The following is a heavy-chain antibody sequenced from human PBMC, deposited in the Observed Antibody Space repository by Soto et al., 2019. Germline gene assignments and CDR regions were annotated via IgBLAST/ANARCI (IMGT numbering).Heavy chain of an antibody. V-gene: IGHV5-51*01. CDR3: ARLYYDILTGYYFDY. CDR2: VFPGDSET. J-gene: IGHJ4*02. CDR1: GYTFTNYW. Sequence: GESLKISCQVSGYTFTNYWVAWVRQMPGKGLEWMGIVFPGDSETRYSPSFQGQVTFSADQSTSTAFLKWSSLKASDTAMYYCARLYYDILTGYYFDYWGQGTLVTVSS. D-gene: IGHD3-9*01.